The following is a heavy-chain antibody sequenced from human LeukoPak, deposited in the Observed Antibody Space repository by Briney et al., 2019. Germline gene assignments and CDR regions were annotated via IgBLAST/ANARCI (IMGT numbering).Heavy chain of an antibody. Sequence: QTGGSLRLSCAVSGLTFSSFGMHWVRQAPGKGLEWVSAISGSGGSTYYADSVKGRFTISRDNSKNTLYLQMNSLRAEDTAVYYCAKITSPFGYGYFYYGMDVWGQGTTVTVSS. CDR3: AKITSPFGYGYFYYGMDV. D-gene: IGHD5-18*01. J-gene: IGHJ6*02. CDR1: GLTFSSFG. V-gene: IGHV3-23*01. CDR2: ISGSGGST.